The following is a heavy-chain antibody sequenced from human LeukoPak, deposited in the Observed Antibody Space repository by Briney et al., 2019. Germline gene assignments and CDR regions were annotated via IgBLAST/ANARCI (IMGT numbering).Heavy chain of an antibody. CDR3: ARGPYLYSGSFSVL. J-gene: IGHJ3*01. CDR2: ISSSGSYI. Sequence: GGSLRLSCAASGFTFSSYSMNWVRQAPGKGLEWVSSISSSGSYIYYADSVKGRFTISRDNAKNSLYLQMNSLRAEDTAVYYCARGPYLYSGSFSVLWGQGTMVTVSS. D-gene: IGHD1-26*01. CDR1: GFTFSSYS. V-gene: IGHV3-21*01.